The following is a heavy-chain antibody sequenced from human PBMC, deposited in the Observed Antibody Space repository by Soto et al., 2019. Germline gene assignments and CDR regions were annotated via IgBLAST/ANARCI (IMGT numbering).Heavy chain of an antibody. CDR1: GFTVSSNY. CDR2: IYSGGST. CDR3: AREIYSSSSLFNYYYYYMDV. Sequence: EVQLVESGGGLVQPGGSLRLSCAASGFTVSSNYMSWVRQAPGKGLEWVSVIYSGGSTYYADSVKGRFTISRDNSKNTLYHQMNSLRAEDTAVYYCAREIYSSSSLFNYYYYYMDVWGKGTTVTVSS. V-gene: IGHV3-66*01. J-gene: IGHJ6*03. D-gene: IGHD6-6*01.